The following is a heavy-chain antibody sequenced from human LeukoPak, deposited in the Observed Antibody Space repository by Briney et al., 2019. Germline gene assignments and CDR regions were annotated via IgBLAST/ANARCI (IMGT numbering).Heavy chain of an antibody. V-gene: IGHV1-24*01. CDR3: ATSRITIFGVVKNYNWFDP. J-gene: IGHJ5*02. Sequence: ASVKVSCKVSGYTLTELSMHWVRQAPGKGLEWMGGFDPEDGETIYAQKFQGRVTMTEDTSTDTAYMELSSLRSEDTAVYYCATSRITIFGVVKNYNWFDPWGQGTLVTVSS. CDR2: FDPEDGET. CDR1: GYTLTELS. D-gene: IGHD3-3*01.